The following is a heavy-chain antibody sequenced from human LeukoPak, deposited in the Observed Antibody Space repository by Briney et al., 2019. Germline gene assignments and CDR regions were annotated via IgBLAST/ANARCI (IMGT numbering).Heavy chain of an antibody. Sequence: GGSLRLSCAASGFTFSSYAMSWVRQAPGKGLEWVSAISGSGGSTYYADSVEGRFTISRDNSKNTLYLQMNSLRAEDTAVYYCAKDRGYYQGSFDYWGQGTLVTVSS. CDR2: ISGSGGST. CDR3: AKDRGYYQGSFDY. V-gene: IGHV3-23*01. D-gene: IGHD3-22*01. J-gene: IGHJ4*02. CDR1: GFTFSSYA.